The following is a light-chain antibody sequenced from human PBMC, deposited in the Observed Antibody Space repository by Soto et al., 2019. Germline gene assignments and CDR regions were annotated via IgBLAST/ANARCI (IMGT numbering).Light chain of an antibody. Sequence: QSALTQPASVSGSPGQSITISCTGTSSDVGGYNYVSWYQQHPGKAPNLTIYDVSNRPSGVSNRFSGSKSGNSASLTISGLQAEDEADYYCSSYTSTSTLIFGGGTKVTVL. CDR1: SSDVGGYNY. CDR3: SSYTSTSTLI. V-gene: IGLV2-14*01. CDR2: DVS. J-gene: IGLJ2*01.